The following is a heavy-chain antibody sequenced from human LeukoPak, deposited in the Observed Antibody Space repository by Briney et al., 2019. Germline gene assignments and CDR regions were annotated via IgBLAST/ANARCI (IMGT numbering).Heavy chain of an antibody. CDR3: ARLYGNYQNYFDY. CDR1: GDSISSSNYY. J-gene: IGHJ4*02. Sequence: SETLSLTCTVSGDSISSSNYYWGWIRQPPGKGLEWIGSIYYSRSTYYNPSLKSRVTISVDTSKNQFSLKLRSVTAADTAVYYCARLYGNYQNYFDYWGQGTLVTVSS. CDR2: IYYSRST. V-gene: IGHV4-39*07. D-gene: IGHD1-7*01.